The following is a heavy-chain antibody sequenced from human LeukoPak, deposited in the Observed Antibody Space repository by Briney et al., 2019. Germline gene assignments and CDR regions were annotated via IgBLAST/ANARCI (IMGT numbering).Heavy chain of an antibody. J-gene: IGHJ4*02. D-gene: IGHD6-19*01. V-gene: IGHV3-30*02. CDR2: IRFDGSKK. CDR1: GFTLRTYG. Sequence: GGSLRLSCAASGFTLRTYGMHWVRQAPGKGLEWVAFIRFDGSKKEYVESVKGRFTISRDNSKNTLYLQMNSLRGADTAVYYCAKGPIAVASYWGQGTLVTVSS. CDR3: AKGPIAVASY.